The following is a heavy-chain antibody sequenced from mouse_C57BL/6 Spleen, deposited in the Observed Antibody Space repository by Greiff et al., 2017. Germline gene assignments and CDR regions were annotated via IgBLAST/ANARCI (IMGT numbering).Heavy chain of an antibody. CDR3: TREITTRYYFDY. D-gene: IGHD1-1*01. Sequence: VKLMESGAELVRPGASVTLSCKASGYTFTDYEMHWVKQTPVHGLEWIGAIDPETGGTAYNQKFKGKAILTADKSSSTAYMELRSLTSEDSAVYYCTREITTRYYFDYWGQGTTLTVSS. CDR1: GYTFTDYE. V-gene: IGHV1-15*01. CDR2: IDPETGGT. J-gene: IGHJ2*01.